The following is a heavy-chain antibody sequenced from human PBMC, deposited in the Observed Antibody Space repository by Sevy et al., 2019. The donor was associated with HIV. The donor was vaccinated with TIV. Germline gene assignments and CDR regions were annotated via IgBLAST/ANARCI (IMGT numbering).Heavy chain of an antibody. CDR1: AFTFSSYG. CDR3: AKDRTSYYDSSGPDFDY. V-gene: IGHV3-30*18. CDR2: ISYDGSNK. J-gene: IGHJ4*02. D-gene: IGHD3-22*01. Sequence: GGSLRLSCAASAFTFSSYGRHWVRQAPGKGLEWVAVISYDGSNKYYADSVKGRFTISRDNSKNTLYLQMNSLRAEDTAVYYCAKDRTSYYDSSGPDFDYWGQGTLVTVSS.